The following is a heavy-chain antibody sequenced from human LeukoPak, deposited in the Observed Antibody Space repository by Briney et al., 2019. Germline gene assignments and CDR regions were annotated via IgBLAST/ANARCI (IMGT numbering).Heavy chain of an antibody. CDR1: GGSFSNYY. CDR2: INESERI. CDR3: VRRWNYGIYYHIDV. J-gene: IGHJ6*03. V-gene: IGHV4-34*01. Sequence: HPSETLPLTCAVYGGSFSNYYWGWIRQSPVKGLEWIGEINESERIIYNPSLKSRVTISVDMSKNQFSLRLNSVTAADTAIYYCVRRWNYGIYYHIDVWGKGTTVTVYS. D-gene: IGHD1-7*01.